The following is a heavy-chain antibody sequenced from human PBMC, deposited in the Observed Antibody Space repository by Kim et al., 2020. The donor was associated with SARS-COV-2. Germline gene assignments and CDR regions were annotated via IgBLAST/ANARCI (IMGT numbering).Heavy chain of an antibody. CDR2: IPYDGSSK. D-gene: IGHD2-15*01. CDR3: AKFWADCSGGWCYSDFDY. V-gene: IGHV3-30*18. CDR1: GFTFSTYK. J-gene: IGHJ4*02. Sequence: GGSLRLSCAASGFTFSTYKMHWVRQPPGKGLEWVAVIPYDGSSKYYADSVKGRFTISRDNSKNTLYLQMNSLRAEDTAVYYCAKFWADCSGGWCYSDFDYWAPGTVVTVSS.